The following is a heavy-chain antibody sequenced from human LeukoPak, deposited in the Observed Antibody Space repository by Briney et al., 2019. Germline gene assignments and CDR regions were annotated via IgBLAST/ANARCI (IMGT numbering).Heavy chain of an antibody. J-gene: IGHJ4*02. CDR2: INHSGST. D-gene: IGHD2-15*01. CDR3: ARGCSGGSCYPAHFDY. CDR1: GGSFSGYY. V-gene: IGHV4-34*01. Sequence: PSETLSLTCAVSGGSFSGYYWSWIRQPPGKGLEWIGEINHSGSTNYNPSLKSRVTISVDTSKNQFSLKLSSVTAADTAVYYCARGCSGGSCYPAHFDYWGQGTLVTVSS.